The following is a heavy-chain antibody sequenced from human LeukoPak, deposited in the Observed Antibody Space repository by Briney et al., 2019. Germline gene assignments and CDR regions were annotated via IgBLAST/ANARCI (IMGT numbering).Heavy chain of an antibody. J-gene: IGHJ4*02. CDR1: GFTFSSYA. V-gene: IGHV3-23*01. CDR3: AKDAYNVLLWFGESAYFDY. CDR2: ISGSGGST. Sequence: GGSLRLSCAASGFTFSSYAMSWVRQAPGKGLEWVSAISGSGGSTYYADSVKGRFTISRDNSKNTLYLQMNSLRAEATAVYYCAKDAYNVLLWFGESAYFDYWGQGTLVTVSS. D-gene: IGHD3-10*01.